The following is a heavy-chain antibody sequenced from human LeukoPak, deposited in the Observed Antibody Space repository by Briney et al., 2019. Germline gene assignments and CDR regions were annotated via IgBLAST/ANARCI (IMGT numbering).Heavy chain of an antibody. D-gene: IGHD3-10*02. V-gene: IGHV3-20*04. Sequence: GGSLRLSCAASGFTIDEYGMSWVRQGQGKGLEWVSGTCLSGGATGYADSVRGRFTISTDTGKNSLYLQMNSLRAADTALYYFVQSITMFIGWGQGTLVTVSS. CDR2: TCLSGGAT. CDR1: GFTIDEYG. J-gene: IGHJ4*02. CDR3: VQSITMFIG.